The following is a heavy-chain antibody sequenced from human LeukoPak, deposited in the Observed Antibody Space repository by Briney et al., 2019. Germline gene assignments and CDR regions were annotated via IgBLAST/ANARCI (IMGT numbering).Heavy chain of an antibody. CDR2: ISAYNGNT. Sequence: ASVKVSCKASGYTFTSHGISWVRQAPGQGLEWMGWISAYNGNTNYAQKLQGRVTMTTDTSTSTAYMELRSLRSDDTAVYYCARDQRGYYDSSGYYYPWFDPWGQGTLVTVSS. D-gene: IGHD3-22*01. J-gene: IGHJ5*02. CDR3: ARDQRGYYDSSGYYYPWFDP. CDR1: GYTFTSHG. V-gene: IGHV1-18*01.